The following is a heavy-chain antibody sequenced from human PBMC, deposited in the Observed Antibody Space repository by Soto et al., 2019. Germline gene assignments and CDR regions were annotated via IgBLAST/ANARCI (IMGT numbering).Heavy chain of an antibody. V-gene: IGHV3-9*01. CDR3: AKEPSSGWFLAPFVY. D-gene: IGHD6-19*01. Sequence: EVQLVESGGGLVQPGRSLRLSCAASGFTFEDYAMHWVRQAPGKGLEWVSGISWNSGSIGYVDSVKGRFTISGDNSKNSLYLQMNSLRAEDTALYYCAKEPSSGWFLAPFVYWGQGTLVTVSA. J-gene: IGHJ4*02. CDR2: ISWNSGSI. CDR1: GFTFEDYA.